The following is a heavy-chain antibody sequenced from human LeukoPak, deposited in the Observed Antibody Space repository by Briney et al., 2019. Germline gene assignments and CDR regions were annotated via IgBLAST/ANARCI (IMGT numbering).Heavy chain of an antibody. CDR3: ARSEPRSYYYDSSGYYDWFDP. D-gene: IGHD3-22*01. J-gene: IGHJ5*02. V-gene: IGHV1-69*15. Sequence: SVKVSCKASGGTFSSYAISWVRQAPGQGLEWMGRIIPIFGIANYAQKFQGRVTITADESTSTAYMELSSLRSEDTAVYYCARSEPRSYYYDSSGYYDWFDPWGQGTLVTVSS. CDR2: IIPIFGIA. CDR1: GGTFSSYA.